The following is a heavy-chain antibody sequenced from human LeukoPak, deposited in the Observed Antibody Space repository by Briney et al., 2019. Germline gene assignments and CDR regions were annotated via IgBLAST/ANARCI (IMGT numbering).Heavy chain of an antibody. CDR1: GFTFSSYA. Sequence: SGGSLRLSCAASGFTFSSYAMHWVRQAPGKGLEWVAVISYDGSNKYYADSVKGRFTISRDNSKNTLYLQMNSLRAEDTAVYYCARDPTPPYSSHDAFDIWGQGTMVTVSS. D-gene: IGHD6-19*01. CDR3: ARDPTPPYSSHDAFDI. V-gene: IGHV3-30-3*01. J-gene: IGHJ3*02. CDR2: ISYDGSNK.